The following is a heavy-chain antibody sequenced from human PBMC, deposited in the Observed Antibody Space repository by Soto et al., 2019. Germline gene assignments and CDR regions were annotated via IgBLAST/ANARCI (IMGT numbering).Heavy chain of an antibody. Sequence: GASVKVSCKASGYTFTSYGISWVRQAPGQGLEWMGWISAYNGNTNYAQKLQGRVTMTTDTSTSTAYMELRSLRSDDTAVYYCATEGYYYGSSGYPYPAFDIWGQGTMVTVSS. CDR1: GYTFTSYG. J-gene: IGHJ3*02. CDR3: ATEGYYYGSSGYPYPAFDI. CDR2: ISAYNGNT. D-gene: IGHD3-22*01. V-gene: IGHV1-18*01.